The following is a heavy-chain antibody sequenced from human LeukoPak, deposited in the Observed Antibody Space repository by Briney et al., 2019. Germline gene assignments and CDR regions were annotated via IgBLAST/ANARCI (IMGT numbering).Heavy chain of an antibody. CDR3: AREDWTVTKIEKRIDY. J-gene: IGHJ4*02. CDR2: IYYSGST. Sequence: ASQTLSLTCTVSGGSISSGDYYWSWIRQPPGKGLEWIGYIYYSGSTYYNPSLKSRVTISVDTSKNQFSLKLSSVTAADTAVYYCAREDWTVTKIEKRIDYWGQGTLVTVSS. CDR1: GGSISSGDYY. D-gene: IGHD4-17*01. V-gene: IGHV4-30-4*01.